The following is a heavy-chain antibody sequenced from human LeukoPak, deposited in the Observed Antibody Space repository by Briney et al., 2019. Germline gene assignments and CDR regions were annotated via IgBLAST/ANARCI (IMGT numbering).Heavy chain of an antibody. CDR1: GFTFSSYS. J-gene: IGHJ4*02. D-gene: IGHD2/OR15-2a*01. CDR2: ISTSSSYI. CDR3: ARDQVSMDY. Sequence: KSGGSLRLSCAASGFTFSSYSMNWVRQAPGKGLEWVSPISTSSSYIYYADSVKGRFTISRDNAKNSLYLQMNSLRAEDTAVYYCARDQVSMDYWGQGTLVTVSS. V-gene: IGHV3-21*01.